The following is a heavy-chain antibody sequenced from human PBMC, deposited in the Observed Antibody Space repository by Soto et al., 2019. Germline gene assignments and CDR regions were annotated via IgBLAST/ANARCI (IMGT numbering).Heavy chain of an antibody. V-gene: IGHV3-49*03. CDR2: IRSKAYGGTT. CDR1: GFTFGDYA. D-gene: IGHD3-22*01. CDR3: TRNYYDSSGYYYEVNY. Sequence: GGSLRLSCTASGFTFGDYAMSWFRQAPGKGLEWVGFIRSKAYGGTTEYAASVKGRFTISRDDSKSIAYLQMNSLKTEDTAVYYCTRNYYDSSGYYYEVNYWGQGTLVTVSS. J-gene: IGHJ4*02.